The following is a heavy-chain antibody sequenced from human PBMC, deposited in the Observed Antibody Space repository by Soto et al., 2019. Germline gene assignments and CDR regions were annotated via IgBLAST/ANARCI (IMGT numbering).Heavy chain of an antibody. Sequence: LKISCKGSGYSFTSYWIGWVRQMPGKGLEWMGIIYPGDSDTRYSPSFQGQVTISADKSISTAYLQWSSLKASDTAMYYCARQGVGSYYYGSGSSDPYYYYGMDVWGQGTTVTVSS. D-gene: IGHD3-10*01. CDR2: IYPGDSDT. CDR1: GYSFTSYW. CDR3: ARQGVGSYYYGSGSSDPYYYYGMDV. J-gene: IGHJ6*02. V-gene: IGHV5-51*01.